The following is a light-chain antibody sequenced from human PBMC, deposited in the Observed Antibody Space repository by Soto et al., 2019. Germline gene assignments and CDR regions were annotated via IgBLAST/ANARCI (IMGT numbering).Light chain of an antibody. V-gene: IGKV3-20*01. CDR2: ATS. Sequence: IVLTQSPGTLSLSPGDAATLSCRASQSVYSNYLAWYQHKPGQAPGLLIYATSHRATGIPDRFSGSGSGTEFTLTISRLEPEDSAVYYCQQYGRSPRVAFNFGPGTKVEIK. J-gene: IGKJ3*01. CDR3: QQYGRSPRVAFN. CDR1: QSVYSNY.